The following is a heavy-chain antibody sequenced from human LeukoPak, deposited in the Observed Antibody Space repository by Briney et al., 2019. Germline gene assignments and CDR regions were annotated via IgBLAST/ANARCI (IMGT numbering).Heavy chain of an antibody. D-gene: IGHD1-26*01. J-gene: IGHJ4*02. CDR3: AKVSNTWELLRLGGTFDY. V-gene: IGHV3-23*01. CDR1: GFTFSSYA. CDR2: ISGSGGST. Sequence: PGGSLRLSCAASGFTFSSYAMSWVRQAPGKGLEWVSAISGSGGSTYYADSVKGRFTISRDNSKNTLYLQMNSLRAEDTAVYYCAKVSNTWELLRLGGTFDYWGQGTLVTVSS.